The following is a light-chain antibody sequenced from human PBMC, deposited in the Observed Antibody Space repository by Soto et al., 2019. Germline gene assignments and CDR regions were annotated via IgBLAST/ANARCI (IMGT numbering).Light chain of an antibody. CDR2: GVT. Sequence: EILMTQSPATLSVSPEERATLSCRASQSVSSNLAWYQQKPGQAPRLLIYGVTTRATGIPARFSGSGSGTEFTLTISSLQSEDFAVYYCQQYNNWLRTFGQGTKVDI. V-gene: IGKV3-15*01. J-gene: IGKJ1*01. CDR1: QSVSSN. CDR3: QQYNNWLRT.